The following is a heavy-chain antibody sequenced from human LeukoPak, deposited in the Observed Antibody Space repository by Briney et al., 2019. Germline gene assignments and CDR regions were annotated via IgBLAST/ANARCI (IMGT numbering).Heavy chain of an antibody. D-gene: IGHD6-19*01. CDR1: GYTLTELS. J-gene: IGHJ4*02. Sequence: ASVKVSCKVSGYTLTELSMHWVRQAPGEGLEWMGGFDPEDGETIYAQKFQGRVTMTEDTSTDTAYMELSSLRSEDTAVYYCATSPQWLVPFDYWGQGTLVTVSS. CDR3: ATSPQWLVPFDY. V-gene: IGHV1-24*01. CDR2: FDPEDGET.